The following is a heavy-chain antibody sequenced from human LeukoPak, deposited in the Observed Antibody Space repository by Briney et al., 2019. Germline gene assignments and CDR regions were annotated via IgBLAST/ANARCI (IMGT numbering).Heavy chain of an antibody. CDR2: ITGSAGST. CDR3: AKRYGAAGSAEYFQH. V-gene: IGHV3-23*01. D-gene: IGHD6-13*01. CDR1: GFTFSSYA. Sequence: GGSLRLSCAASGFTFSSYAMSWVRQAPGRGLEWVSSITGSAGSTSYADSVKGRFTISRDNSKNTLYLQMNSLRAEDTAVYYCAKRYGAAGSAEYFQHWGQGTLVTVSS. J-gene: IGHJ1*01.